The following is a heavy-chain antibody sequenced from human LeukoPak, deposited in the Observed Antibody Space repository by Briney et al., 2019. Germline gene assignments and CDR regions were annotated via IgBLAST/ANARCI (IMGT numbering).Heavy chain of an antibody. CDR3: ARRWNYGRNYYIDV. CDR2: INDSGRI. Sequence: SETLSLTCAVYGGSFSNYYWSWIRQPPGKGLEWIGEINDSGRINHNPHLMSRVTVSVDKSKNQFSLRLTSVTATDTAVYYCARRWNYGRNYYIDVWGNGATVSVSS. CDR1: GGSFSNYY. D-gene: IGHD1-7*01. V-gene: IGHV4-34*01. J-gene: IGHJ6*03.